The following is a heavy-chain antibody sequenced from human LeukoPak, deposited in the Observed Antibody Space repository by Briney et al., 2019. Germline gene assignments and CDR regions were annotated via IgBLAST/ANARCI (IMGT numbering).Heavy chain of an antibody. CDR3: AKGRLVSPRSEFDY. V-gene: IGHV3-30*18. CDR2: ISYDGSNK. Sequence: PGGSLRLSCSASGFTFSSYGMNWVRQAPGKGLEWVAVISYDGSNKYYADSVKGRFTISRDNSKNTLYLQMNSLRAEDTAVYYCAKGRLVSPRSEFDYWGQGTLVTVSS. CDR1: GFTFSSYG. J-gene: IGHJ4*02. D-gene: IGHD6-19*01.